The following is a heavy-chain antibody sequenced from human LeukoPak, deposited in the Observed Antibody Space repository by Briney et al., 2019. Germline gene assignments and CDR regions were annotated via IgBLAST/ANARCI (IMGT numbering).Heavy chain of an antibody. CDR3: ARDLVGSGSYYVYFDY. CDR1: GYTFTSYY. CDR2: INPSGGST. Sequence: ASVKVSCKASGYTFTSYYMHWVRQAPGQGLEWMGIINPSGGSTSYAQKFQGRVTMTRDTSTSTVYMELSSLRSEDTAVYYCARDLVGSGSYYVYFDYWGQGTLVTVSS. D-gene: IGHD1-26*01. V-gene: IGHV1-46*01. J-gene: IGHJ4*02.